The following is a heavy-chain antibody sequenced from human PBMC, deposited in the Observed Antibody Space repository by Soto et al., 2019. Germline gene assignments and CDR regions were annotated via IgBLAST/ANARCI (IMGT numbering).Heavy chain of an antibody. Sequence: TLSLPCTVSGGSISSYYWSWIRQPPGKGLEWIGYIYYSGSTNYNPSLKSRVTISVDTSKNQFSLKLSSVTAADTAVYYCARGSFYGEEIQHWGQGTLVTVSS. J-gene: IGHJ1*01. CDR2: IYYSGST. V-gene: IGHV4-59*01. CDR3: ARGSFYGEEIQH. D-gene: IGHD4-17*01. CDR1: GGSISSYY.